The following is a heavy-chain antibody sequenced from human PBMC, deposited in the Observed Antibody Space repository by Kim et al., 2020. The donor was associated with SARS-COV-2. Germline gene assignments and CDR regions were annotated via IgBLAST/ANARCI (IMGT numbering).Heavy chain of an antibody. V-gene: IGHV1-18*01. CDR2: ISAYNGNT. J-gene: IGHJ4*02. D-gene: IGHD3-9*01. CDR3: ARLDILTGYYHSDDY. Sequence: ASVKFSCKASGYTFTSYGISWVRQAPGQGLEWMGWISAYNGNTNYAQKLQGRVTMTTDTSTSTAYMELRSLRSDDTAVYYCARLDILTGYYHSDDYWGQGTLVTVSS. CDR1: GYTFTSYG.